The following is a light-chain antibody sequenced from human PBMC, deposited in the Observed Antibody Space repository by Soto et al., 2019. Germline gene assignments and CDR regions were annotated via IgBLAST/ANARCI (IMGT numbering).Light chain of an antibody. CDR1: QSVRSY. Sequence: EIVLTQSPATLSLSPGERATLSCRASQSVRSYLAWYQQKRGQAPRLLIYDASNRATGIPARFSGSGSGTDFTLTISSLEPEDFAVYYCQQRSNWPLITFGQGTRLEIK. CDR2: DAS. V-gene: IGKV3-11*01. CDR3: QQRSNWPLIT. J-gene: IGKJ5*01.